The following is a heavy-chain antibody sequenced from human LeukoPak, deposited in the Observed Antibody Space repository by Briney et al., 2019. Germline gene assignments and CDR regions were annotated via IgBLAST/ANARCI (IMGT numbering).Heavy chain of an antibody. D-gene: IGHD6-13*01. J-gene: IGHJ2*01. CDR3: ARRGTRHRYSSSPAQWRYFDL. CDR2: INHSGST. CDR1: GGSFSGYY. Sequence: SETLSLTCAVYGGSFSGYYWSWIRQPPGKGLEWIGEINHSGSTNYNPSLKSRVTISVDTSKNQFSLKLSSVTAADTAVYYCARRGTRHRYSSSPAQWRYFDLWGRGTLVTVSS. V-gene: IGHV4-34*01.